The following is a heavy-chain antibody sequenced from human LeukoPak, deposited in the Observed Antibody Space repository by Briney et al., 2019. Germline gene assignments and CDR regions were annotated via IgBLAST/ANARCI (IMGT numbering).Heavy chain of an antibody. J-gene: IGHJ6*03. CDR1: GYSFTSYW. D-gene: IGHD6-13*01. CDR3: ARLGSSSWYYYYYMDV. Sequence: GESLKISCKGSGYSFTSYWIGWVRQMPGKGLEWMGIIYPGDSDTRYSPSFQGQVTISADKSISTAYLQWSSLKASDTAMYYCARLGSSSWYYYYYMDVWGKGTTVTVSS. CDR2: IYPGDSDT. V-gene: IGHV5-51*01.